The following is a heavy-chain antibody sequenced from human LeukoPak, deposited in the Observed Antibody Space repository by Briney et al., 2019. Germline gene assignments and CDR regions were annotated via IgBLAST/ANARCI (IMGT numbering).Heavy chain of an antibody. CDR1: GFTFSSYS. J-gene: IGHJ4*02. Sequence: PGGSLRLSCAASGFTFSSYSMNWVRQAPGKGLEWVSSISSSSSYIYYADSVKGRFTISRDNAKNSLYLQMNSLRAEDTAVYYCARAGLGVVTKPADYWGQGTLVTVSS. D-gene: IGHD3-3*01. CDR3: ARAGLGVVTKPADY. CDR2: ISSSSSYI. V-gene: IGHV3-21*01.